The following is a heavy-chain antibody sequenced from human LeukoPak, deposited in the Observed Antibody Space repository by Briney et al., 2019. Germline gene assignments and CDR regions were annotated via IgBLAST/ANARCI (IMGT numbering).Heavy chain of an antibody. CDR1: GGSISSGGHY. D-gene: IGHD3-22*01. J-gene: IGHJ3*02. V-gene: IGHV4-61*02. CDR2: ISSTGST. Sequence: SETLSLTCTVSGGSISSGGHYWSWIRQPAGKGLEYLGRISSTGSTNYNPSLGSRVTISADTSKNHFSLKLTSVTAADTAVYYCARVRYDSSGYYPENAFDIWGQGTMVTVSS. CDR3: ARVRYDSSGYYPENAFDI.